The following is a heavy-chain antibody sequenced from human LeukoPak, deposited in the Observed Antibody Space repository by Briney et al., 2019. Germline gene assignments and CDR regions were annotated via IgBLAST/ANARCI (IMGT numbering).Heavy chain of an antibody. CDR2: IYYSGST. CDR3: ARDGSSALYFDY. Sequence: SSQTLSLTCTVSGGSISSYYWSWTRQPPGKGLEWIGYIYYSGSTNYNPSLKSRVTISVDTSKNQFSLKLSSVTAADTAVYYCARDGSSALYFDYWGQGTLVTVSS. J-gene: IGHJ4*02. V-gene: IGHV4-59*01. CDR1: GGSISSYY. D-gene: IGHD6-6*01.